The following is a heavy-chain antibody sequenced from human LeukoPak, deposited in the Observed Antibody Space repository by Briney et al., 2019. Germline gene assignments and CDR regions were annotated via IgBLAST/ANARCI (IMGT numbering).Heavy chain of an antibody. CDR3: ARRPRKNSALDV. CDR2: INHSGST. V-gene: IGHV4-34*01. CDR1: GGSFSGYY. Sequence: SETLSLTCAVYGGSFSGYYWSWIRQPPGKGLEWIGEINHSGSTNYNPSLKSRVTISVDTSKNQFSLKLSSVTAADTAVYYCARRPRKNSALDVWGKGTTVTVPS. J-gene: IGHJ6*04. D-gene: IGHD2/OR15-2a*01.